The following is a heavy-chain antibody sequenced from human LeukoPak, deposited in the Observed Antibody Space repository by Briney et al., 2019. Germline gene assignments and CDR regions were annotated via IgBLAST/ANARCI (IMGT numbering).Heavy chain of an antibody. CDR1: GGSISSNDHY. J-gene: IGHJ4*02. V-gene: IGHV4-30-4*01. CDR2: IYFSGTT. Sequence: SQTLSLTCTVSGGSISSNDHYWSWIRRPPGKGLEWIGYIYFSGTTYYNPSLKSRVTISVDTSKKQVSLNLTSVTAADTAVYYCARSEVRRAVVFDYWGQGTLVTVSS. D-gene: IGHD4-23*01. CDR3: ARSEVRRAVVFDY.